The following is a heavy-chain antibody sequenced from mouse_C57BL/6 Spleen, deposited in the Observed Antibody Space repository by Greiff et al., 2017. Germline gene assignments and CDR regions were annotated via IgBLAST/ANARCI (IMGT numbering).Heavy chain of an antibody. V-gene: IGHV1-80*01. CDR3: ARYGAYYRNYESYFDY. CDR2: IYPGDGDT. J-gene: IGHJ2*01. D-gene: IGHD2-5*01. CDR1: GYAFSSYW. Sequence: QVQLQQSGAELVKPGASVKISCKASGYAFSSYWMNWVKQRPGKGLEWIGQIYPGDGDTNYNGKFKGKATLTADKSSSTAYMQLSSLTSEDSAVXFCARYGAYYRNYESYFDYWGQGTTLTVSS.